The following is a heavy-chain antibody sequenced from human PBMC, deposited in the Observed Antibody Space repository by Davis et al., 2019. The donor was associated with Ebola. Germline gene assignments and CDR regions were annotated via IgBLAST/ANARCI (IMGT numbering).Heavy chain of an antibody. CDR2: IYYSGST. D-gene: IGHD5-18*01. J-gene: IGHJ6*04. Sequence: SETLSLTCAVSGGSISSGGYSWSWIRQPPGKGLEWIGYIYYSGSTYYNPSLKSRVTISVDTSKNQFSLKLSSVTAADTAVYYCARAYSYGYYYGMDVWGKGTTVTVSS. V-gene: IGHV4-30-4*07. CDR1: GGSISSGGYS. CDR3: ARAYSYGYYYGMDV.